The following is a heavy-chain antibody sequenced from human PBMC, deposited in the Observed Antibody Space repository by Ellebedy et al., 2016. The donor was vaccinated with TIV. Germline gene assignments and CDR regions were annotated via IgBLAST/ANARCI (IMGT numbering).Heavy chain of an antibody. CDR1: GDTFSNYA. CDR2: ISTYNGDT. J-gene: IGHJ4*02. V-gene: IGHV1-18*01. D-gene: IGHD2-21*02. Sequence: AASVKVSCKVSGDTFSNYAISWVRQAHGQGLEWMGRISTYNGDTDYAQKFQGRVTMTTDTSTSTAYMELRRLRSDDTALYYCARDHCAGDCYPPDYWGQGTLVTVSS. CDR3: ARDHCAGDCYPPDY.